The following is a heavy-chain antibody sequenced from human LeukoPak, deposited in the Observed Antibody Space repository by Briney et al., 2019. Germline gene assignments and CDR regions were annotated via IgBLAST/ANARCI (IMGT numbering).Heavy chain of an antibody. D-gene: IGHD1-26*01. J-gene: IGHJ3*02. V-gene: IGHV3-53*01. Sequence: RSLRLSGAASGFTVSSNHMSWVRPAPGKGLEWVSVIYNGGSTYYADSPKGRFTIYRHNSKNTLYLPMNRPIAEDTAVYYCARDRGGGGTFDAFDIWGQGTMVTVSS. CDR1: GFTVSSNH. CDR2: IYNGGST. CDR3: ARDRGGGGTFDAFDI.